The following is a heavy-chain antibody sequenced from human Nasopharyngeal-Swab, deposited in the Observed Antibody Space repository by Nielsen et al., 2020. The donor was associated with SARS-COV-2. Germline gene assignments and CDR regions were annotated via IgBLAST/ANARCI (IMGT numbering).Heavy chain of an antibody. D-gene: IGHD3-10*01. CDR2: INTNTGNP. Sequence: ASVKVSYKASGYTFTSYAMNWVRQAPGQGLEWMGWINTNTGNPTYAQGFTGRFVFSLDTSVSTAYLQISSLKAEDTAVYYCASPQRLLWFGELFGFAFDIWGQGTMVTVSS. V-gene: IGHV7-4-1*02. CDR3: ASPQRLLWFGELFGFAFDI. CDR1: GYTFTSYA. J-gene: IGHJ3*02.